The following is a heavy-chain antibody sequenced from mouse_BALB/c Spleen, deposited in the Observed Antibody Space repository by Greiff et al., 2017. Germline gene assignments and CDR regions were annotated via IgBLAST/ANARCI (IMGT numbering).Heavy chain of an antibody. CDR2: ISSCSSTI. Sequence: EVQRVESGGGLVQPGGSRKLSCAASGFTFSSFGMHWVRQAPEKGLEWVAYISSCSSTIYYADTVKGRFTISRDNPKNTLFLQMTSLRSEDTAMYYCARLVAGNYVYYAMDYWGQGTSVTVSS. J-gene: IGHJ4*01. CDR3: ARLVAGNYVYYAMDY. V-gene: IGHV5-17*02. D-gene: IGHD2-1*01. CDR1: GFTFSSFG.